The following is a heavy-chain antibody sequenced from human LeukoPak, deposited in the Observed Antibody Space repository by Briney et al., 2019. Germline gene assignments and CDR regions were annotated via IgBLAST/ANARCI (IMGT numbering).Heavy chain of an antibody. CDR2: ISGSVGST. D-gene: IGHD2-2*01. J-gene: IGHJ4*02. CDR3: AKDLGPRSFIVVVPAAITFDY. Sequence: GGSLRLSCAASGFTFSSYAMSWVRQAPGKGLEWVSAISGSVGSTYYADSVKGRFTISRDNSKNTLYLQMNSLRAEDTAVYYCAKDLGPRSFIVVVPAAITFDYWGQGTLVTVSS. V-gene: IGHV3-23*01. CDR1: GFTFSSYA.